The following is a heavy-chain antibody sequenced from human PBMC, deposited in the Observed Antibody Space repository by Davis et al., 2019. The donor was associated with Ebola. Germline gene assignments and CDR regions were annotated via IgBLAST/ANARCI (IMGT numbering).Heavy chain of an antibody. J-gene: IGHJ4*02. Sequence: GESLKISCAASGFTVSSNYMSWVRQVPGKGLEWVSGINWNGGSTGYADSVKGRFTISRDNAKNSLYLRMSSLSAEDTAVYYCARDVYWGQGILVTVSS. V-gene: IGHV3-20*04. CDR1: GFTVSSNY. CDR3: ARDVY. CDR2: INWNGGST.